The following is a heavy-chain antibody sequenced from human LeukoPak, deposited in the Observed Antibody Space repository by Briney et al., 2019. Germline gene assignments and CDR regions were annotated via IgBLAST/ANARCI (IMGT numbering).Heavy chain of an antibody. Sequence: GGSLRLSCAASGFAFSSYAMSWVRQAPGKGLEWVSAISGSGGSTYYADSVKGRFTISRDNSKNTLYLQMNSLRAEDTAVYYCAKDGRYSSSSFFDYWGQGTLVTVSS. CDR2: ISGSGGST. CDR3: AKDGRYSSSSFFDY. CDR1: GFAFSSYA. D-gene: IGHD6-6*01. V-gene: IGHV3-23*01. J-gene: IGHJ4*02.